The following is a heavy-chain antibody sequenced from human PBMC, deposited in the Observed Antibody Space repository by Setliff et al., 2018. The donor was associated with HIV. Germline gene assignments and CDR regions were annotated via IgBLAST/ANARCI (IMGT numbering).Heavy chain of an antibody. D-gene: IGHD6-6*01. Sequence: SETLSLTCTVSGGSISSHYWSWIRQPPGKGLEWIGYIYTGGSTNYNPSLKSRVTIFVNTSKNQLSLKLSSVTAADTAVYYCARVGRYSSSFYYMDVWGKGTTVTVSS. CDR3: ARVGRYSSSFYYMDV. V-gene: IGHV4-4*08. J-gene: IGHJ6*03. CDR1: GGSISSHY. CDR2: IYTGGST.